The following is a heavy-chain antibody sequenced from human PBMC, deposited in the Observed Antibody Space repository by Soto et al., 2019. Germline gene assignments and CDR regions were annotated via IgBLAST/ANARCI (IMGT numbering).Heavy chain of an antibody. CDR3: AKDRDIAAADYYFDY. CDR2: ISYDGRDK. J-gene: IGHJ4*02. V-gene: IGHV3-30*18. D-gene: IGHD6-13*01. CDR1: GFTFSSYG. Sequence: QVQLVESGGGVVQPGRSLRLSCAASGFTFSSYGMHWVRQAPGKGLEWVAVISYDGRDKYHADSVKGRFTVSRDNSKNTLYLQMNSLRVEDTAVYYCAKDRDIAAADYYFDYWGQGTLVTVSS.